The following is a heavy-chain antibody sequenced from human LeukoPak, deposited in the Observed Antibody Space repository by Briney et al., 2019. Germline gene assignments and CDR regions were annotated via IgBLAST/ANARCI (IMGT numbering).Heavy chain of an antibody. J-gene: IGHJ4*02. CDR2: INPHSGGT. Sequence: ASVKVSCMASGYTFTGYYMHWVRQAPGQEREWMGRINPHSGGTNYAQKFQGRVTRTRDTSISTAYMELSRLRSDATAVYYGARGDYSNYFDYWGQGTRVTVSS. CDR3: ARGDYSNYFDY. D-gene: IGHD4-11*01. CDR1: GYTFTGYY. V-gene: IGHV1-2*06.